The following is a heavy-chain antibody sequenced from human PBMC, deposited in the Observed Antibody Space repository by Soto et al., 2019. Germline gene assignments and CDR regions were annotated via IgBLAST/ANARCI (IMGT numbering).Heavy chain of an antibody. CDR3: ARGDGGDIVLVPAAMIDY. Sequence: QVQLVESGGGVVQPGRSLRLSCAASGFTFSSYAMHWVRQAPGKGLEWVAVISYDGSNKYYADSVKGRFTISRDNSKNTLYLQMNSLRAEDTAVYYCARGDGGDIVLVPAAMIDYWGQGTLVTVSS. CDR1: GFTFSSYA. J-gene: IGHJ4*02. V-gene: IGHV3-30-3*01. D-gene: IGHD2-2*01. CDR2: ISYDGSNK.